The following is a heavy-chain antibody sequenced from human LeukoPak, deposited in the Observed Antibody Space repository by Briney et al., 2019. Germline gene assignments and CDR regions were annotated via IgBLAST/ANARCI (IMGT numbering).Heavy chain of an antibody. CDR3: ARGRRSSVGVFDY. CDR1: GGSFSGYY. Sequence: SETPSLTCAVYGGSFSGYYWSWIRQPPGKGLEWIGEINHSGSTNYNPSLKSRVTISVDTSKNQFSLKLSSVTAADTAVYYCARGRRSSVGVFDYWGQGTLVTVSS. J-gene: IGHJ4*02. V-gene: IGHV4-34*01. D-gene: IGHD6-13*01. CDR2: INHSGST.